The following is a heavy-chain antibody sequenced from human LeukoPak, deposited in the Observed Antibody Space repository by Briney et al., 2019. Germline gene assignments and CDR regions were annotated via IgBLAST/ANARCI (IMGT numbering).Heavy chain of an antibody. D-gene: IGHD3-22*01. CDR1: GGSVSSSGYY. J-gene: IGHJ3*02. V-gene: IGHV4-61*08. CDR2: IYYSGST. CDR3: ARDSASSGYMNAFDI. Sequence: PSETLSLTCTVSGGSVSSSGYYWSWVRQPPGKGLEYIGYIYYSGSTNYNPSLKSRVTMSVDTSKNQFSLKLSSVTAAETAVYYCARDSASSGYMNAFDIWGQGTMVTVSS.